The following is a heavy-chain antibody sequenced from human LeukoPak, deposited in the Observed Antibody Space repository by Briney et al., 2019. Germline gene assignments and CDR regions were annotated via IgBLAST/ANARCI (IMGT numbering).Heavy chain of an antibody. CDR1: GFTFSSYW. V-gene: IGHV3-74*01. J-gene: IGHJ4*02. CDR2: INLEGSST. Sequence: PGGPLRLSCTISGFTFSSYWMHWVRQAPGKGLVWVSRINLEGSSTNYADSVKGRFTISRDNAKNSLYLQMNSLRAEDTALYYCAKGLIAMVRALIDYWGQGTLVTVSS. CDR3: AKGLIAMVRALIDY. D-gene: IGHD3-10*01.